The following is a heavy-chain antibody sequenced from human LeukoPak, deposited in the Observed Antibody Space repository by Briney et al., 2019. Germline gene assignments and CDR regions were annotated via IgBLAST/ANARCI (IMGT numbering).Heavy chain of an antibody. Sequence: SETLSLTCTVSGGSISNYCWSWIRQPPGKGLEWIGYTYYSGSTNYNPSLKSRVTISVDTSKNQFSLKLSSVTAADTAVYYCAKHREYSSSSDLDYWGQGALVTVSS. J-gene: IGHJ4*02. D-gene: IGHD6-6*01. CDR2: TYYSGST. V-gene: IGHV4-59*08. CDR1: GGSISNYC. CDR3: AKHREYSSSSDLDY.